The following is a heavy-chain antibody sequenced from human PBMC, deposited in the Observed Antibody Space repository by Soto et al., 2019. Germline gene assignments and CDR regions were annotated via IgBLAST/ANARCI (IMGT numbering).Heavy chain of an antibody. CDR1: DDSISNTAYY. CDR2: IHNSGST. J-gene: IGHJ5*01. CDR3: TRRSRWYYYGTASYYNLWFDS. V-gene: IGHV4-39*01. D-gene: IGHD3-10*01. Sequence: SETLALTCTVYDDSISNTAYYWGWIRQPPGKGLEWIGSIHNSGSTNLNPSLKSRVTISVDTSKNQFSLNLSSVTAADTAVYFCTRRSRWYYYGTASYYNLWFDSWGQGTLVTVSS.